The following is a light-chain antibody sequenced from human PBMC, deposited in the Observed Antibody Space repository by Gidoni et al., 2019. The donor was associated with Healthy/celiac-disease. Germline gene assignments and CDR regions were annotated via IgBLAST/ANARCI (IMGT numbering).Light chain of an antibody. CDR2: SAS. Sequence: DIQMTQSPSSLSASVGDRVTITGRASQGISNYLAWYQQKPGKVPKLLIYSASTLQPGVPSRFSGSGSGTDFTLTISSLQPDDVATYYCQKYNSAPCTFGQGTKLEIK. CDR1: QGISNY. J-gene: IGKJ2*02. CDR3: QKYNSAPCT. V-gene: IGKV1-27*01.